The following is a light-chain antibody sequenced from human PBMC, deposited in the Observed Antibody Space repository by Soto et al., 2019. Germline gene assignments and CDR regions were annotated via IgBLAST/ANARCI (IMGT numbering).Light chain of an antibody. CDR1: QAISKW. J-gene: IGKJ1*01. CDR2: DAS. Sequence: DIQMTQSPSTLSASVGDRVTMTCRASQAISKWLAWYQQKPGRAPKLLIYDASSLQSGVPSRFSGSGSGTEFTLTISSLQPDDFATYYCQEYNNFSTFGQGTKVDIK. V-gene: IGKV1-5*01. CDR3: QEYNNFST.